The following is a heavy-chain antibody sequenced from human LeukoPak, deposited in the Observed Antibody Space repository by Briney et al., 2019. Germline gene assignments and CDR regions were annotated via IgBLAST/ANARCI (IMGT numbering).Heavy chain of an antibody. Sequence: SGGSLRLFCAASGFTVSSNYMSWVRQAPGKGLEWVSVIYSGGSTYYADSVKGRFTISRDNSKNTLYLQMNSLRAEDTAVYYCARDMSYYDSTSDYWGQGTLVTVSS. CDR3: ARDMSYYDSTSDY. D-gene: IGHD3-22*01. CDR1: GFTVSSNY. J-gene: IGHJ4*02. V-gene: IGHV3-66*01. CDR2: IYSGGST.